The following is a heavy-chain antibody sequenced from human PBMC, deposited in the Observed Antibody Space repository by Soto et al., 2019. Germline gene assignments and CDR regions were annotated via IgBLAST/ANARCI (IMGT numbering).Heavy chain of an antibody. Sequence: ASVKVSCKASGYTFTSYYMHWVRQAPGQELEWMGIINPSGGSTSYAQKFQGRVTMTRDTSTSTVYMELSSLRSEDTAVYYCASRRGYSYGYDYYYGMDVWGQGTTVTVSS. D-gene: IGHD5-18*01. J-gene: IGHJ6*02. CDR2: INPSGGST. V-gene: IGHV1-46*03. CDR3: ASRRGYSYGYDYYYGMDV. CDR1: GYTFTSYY.